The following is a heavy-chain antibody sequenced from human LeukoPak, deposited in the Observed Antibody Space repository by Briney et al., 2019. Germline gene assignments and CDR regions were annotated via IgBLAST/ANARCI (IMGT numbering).Heavy chain of an antibody. CDR1: GFTFSSYW. J-gene: IGHJ5*02. D-gene: IGHD3-22*01. V-gene: IGHV3-7*01. CDR2: IKQDGSEK. CDR3: ARESYDSSGYDNWFDP. Sequence: GGSLRLSCAASGFTFSSYWMSWVRQAPRKGLEWVANIKQDGSEKYYVDSVKGRFTISRDNAKNSLYLQMNSLRAEDTAVYYCARESYDSSGYDNWFDPWGQGTLVTVSS.